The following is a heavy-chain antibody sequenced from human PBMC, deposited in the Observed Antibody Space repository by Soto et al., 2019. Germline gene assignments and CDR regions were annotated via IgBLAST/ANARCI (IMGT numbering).Heavy chain of an antibody. Sequence: SETLSLTCTVSGGSVISGRFYFIWIRQPPGNGLEWIGYIYYSGSTKYNPALRSRVTISVDTSKNQFSLKLTSVTAAATAVYFCARSGSGSGWLGGQGTLVTVSS. CDR3: ARSGSGSGWL. D-gene: IGHD6-19*01. CDR1: GGSVISGRFY. CDR2: IYYSGST. J-gene: IGHJ4*02. V-gene: IGHV4-61*01.